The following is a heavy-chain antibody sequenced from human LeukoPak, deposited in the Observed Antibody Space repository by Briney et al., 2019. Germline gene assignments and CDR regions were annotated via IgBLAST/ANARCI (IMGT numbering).Heavy chain of an antibody. CDR2: ISGSGGST. J-gene: IGHJ4*02. V-gene: IGHV3-23*01. CDR1: GFTFSSYA. D-gene: IGHD3-3*01. Sequence: PGRSLRLSCAASGFTFSSYAMSWVRQAPGKGLEWVSAISGSGGSTYYADSVKGRFTISRDNSKNTLYLQMNSLRAEDTAVYYCAKDFWSGSTGLDVALVLDYWGQGTLVTVSS. CDR3: AKDFWSGSTGLDVALVLDY.